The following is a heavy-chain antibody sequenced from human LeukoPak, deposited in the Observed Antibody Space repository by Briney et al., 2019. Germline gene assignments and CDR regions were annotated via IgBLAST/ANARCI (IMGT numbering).Heavy chain of an antibody. CDR2: MNSDGSIT. Sequence: PGGSLRLSCAASGFTFSSSWMHWVRQSPGKGLVWLSRMNSDGSITRYADSVKGRFTISRDNAKNTLYLQMNSLRAEDTAVYYCARETGCSSTSCYISFYYYCYMDVWGKGTTVTVSS. J-gene: IGHJ6*03. CDR3: ARETGCSSTSCYISFYYYCYMDV. V-gene: IGHV3-74*01. D-gene: IGHD2-2*02. CDR1: GFTFSSSW.